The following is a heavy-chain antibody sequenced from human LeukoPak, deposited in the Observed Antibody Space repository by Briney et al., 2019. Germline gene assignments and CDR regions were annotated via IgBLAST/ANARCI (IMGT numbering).Heavy chain of an antibody. V-gene: IGHV3-53*01. CDR3: ARVLSGDSSGYSPSDYFDY. D-gene: IGHD3-22*01. Sequence: GGSLRLSCAASGFTVSSNYMSWVRQAPGKGLEWVSVIYSGGSTYYADSVKGRFTISRDNSKNTLYLQMNSLRAEDTAVYYCARVLSGDSSGYSPSDYFDYWGQGTLVTVSS. CDR1: GFTVSSNY. J-gene: IGHJ4*02. CDR2: IYSGGST.